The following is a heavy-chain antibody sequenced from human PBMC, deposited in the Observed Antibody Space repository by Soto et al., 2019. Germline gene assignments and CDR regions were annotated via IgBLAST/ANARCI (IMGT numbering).Heavy chain of an antibody. D-gene: IGHD6-13*01. CDR3: ARGSSSWYGNWFDP. V-gene: IGHV1-3*01. CDR2: INAGNGNT. CDR1: GYTFTSYS. Sequence: ASVKVSCKASGYTFTSYSMHWVLQAPGQRLEWMGWINAGNGNTKYSQKFQGRVTITRDTSASTAYMELSSLRSEDTAVYYCARGSSSWYGNWFDPWGQGTLVTVSS. J-gene: IGHJ5*02.